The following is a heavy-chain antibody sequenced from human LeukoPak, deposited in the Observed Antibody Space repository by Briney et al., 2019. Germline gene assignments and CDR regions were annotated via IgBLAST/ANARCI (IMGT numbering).Heavy chain of an antibody. J-gene: IGHJ4*02. CDR3: VTRPLGYCSGSGCSGPDY. CDR2: IPGNGDST. V-gene: IGHV3-64D*09. Sequence: PGGSLRLSCSASGFTFSGYAMHWVRQAPGKGLEDASSIPGNGDSTYYADSVKGRFTISRDNSKNTLYLQMSSLKPEDTAVYYCVTRPLGYCSGSGCSGPDYWGQGTLVTVSS. CDR1: GFTFSGYA. D-gene: IGHD2-15*01.